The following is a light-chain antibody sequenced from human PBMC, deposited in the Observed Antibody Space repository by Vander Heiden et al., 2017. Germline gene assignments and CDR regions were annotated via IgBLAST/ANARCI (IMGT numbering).Light chain of an antibody. CDR3: QAWDSSTVG. J-gene: IGLJ3*02. Sequence: SYELTQPPSVSVSPGQTASITCSGDKLGDKYACWYQQKPGQSPVLGIYQDSKRPSGIPERFSGSNSGNKATLTSSGTQAMEEADDYCQAWDSSTVGFGGGTKLTV. V-gene: IGLV3-1*01. CDR2: QDS. CDR1: KLGDKY.